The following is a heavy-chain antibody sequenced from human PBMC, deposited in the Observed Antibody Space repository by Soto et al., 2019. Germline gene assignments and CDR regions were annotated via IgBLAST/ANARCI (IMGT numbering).Heavy chain of an antibody. CDR3: ARDDGNYYDSSGYWYYFDY. Sequence: ASVKVSCKASGGTFSSYAISWVRQAPGQGLEWMGGIIPIFGTANYAQKFQGRVTITADESTGTAYMELSSLRSEDTAVYYCARDDGNYYDSSGYWYYFDYWGQGTLVTV. V-gene: IGHV1-69*13. J-gene: IGHJ4*02. CDR1: GGTFSSYA. CDR2: IIPIFGTA. D-gene: IGHD3-22*01.